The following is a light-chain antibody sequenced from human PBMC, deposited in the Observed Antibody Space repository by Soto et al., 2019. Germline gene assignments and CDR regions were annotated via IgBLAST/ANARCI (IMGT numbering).Light chain of an antibody. Sequence: DIPMTQSPSSLSTSVGDRVTIACRASQGIGSYLAWYQQKPGKVTNLVIYGASTLQAGVPSRFSGSGSGTEFTLTISILHPEDVATYYCQNYDRAPYSFGQGTKLEIK. V-gene: IGKV1-27*01. CDR2: GAS. CDR3: QNYDRAPYS. J-gene: IGKJ2*01. CDR1: QGIGSY.